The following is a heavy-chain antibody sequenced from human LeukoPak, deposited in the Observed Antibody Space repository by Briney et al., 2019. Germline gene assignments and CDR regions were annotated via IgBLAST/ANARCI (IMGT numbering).Heavy chain of an antibody. V-gene: IGHV3-20*04. CDR3: SRGINSYGYDWFEP. J-gene: IGHJ5*02. CDR1: GFTFYDYG. Sequence: GGSLRLSCAASGFTFYDYGMSWVRQAPGKGLEWVSGINWNGGGTVYADSVKGRFTISRDNAKNSLYLQMNSLRAADTALYYCSRGINSYGYDWFEPWGQGTLVTVSS. CDR2: INWNGGGT. D-gene: IGHD5-18*01.